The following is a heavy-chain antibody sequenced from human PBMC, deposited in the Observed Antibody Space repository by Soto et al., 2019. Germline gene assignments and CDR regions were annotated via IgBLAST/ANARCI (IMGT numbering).Heavy chain of an antibody. D-gene: IGHD2-15*01. CDR3: ARDLGGWPDY. Sequence: ASVKVSCKASGYTFTSYAMHWVRQAPGQGLEWMGWISAYNGNTNYAQKLQGRVTMTRDTSASTAYMELSSLRSEDTAVYYCARDLGGWPDYWGQGTLVTVSS. CDR1: GYTFTSYA. V-gene: IGHV1-3*01. J-gene: IGHJ4*02. CDR2: ISAYNGNT.